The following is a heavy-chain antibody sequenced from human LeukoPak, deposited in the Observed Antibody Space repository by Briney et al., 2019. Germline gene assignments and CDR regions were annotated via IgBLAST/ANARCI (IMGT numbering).Heavy chain of an antibody. CDR2: VMQDGSAN. CDR3: ARVQYDFWSGYPIHYYGMDV. V-gene: IGHV3-7*01. Sequence: PGGSLRLSCSASGFTFSSYWMSWVRQAPGKGLEWVANVMQDGSANYYVDSVKGRFTISRDNAKNSLYLQMNSLRDEDTAVYYCARVQYDFWSGYPIHYYGMDVWGQRTTVTVSS. D-gene: IGHD3-3*01. J-gene: IGHJ6*02. CDR1: GFTFSSYW.